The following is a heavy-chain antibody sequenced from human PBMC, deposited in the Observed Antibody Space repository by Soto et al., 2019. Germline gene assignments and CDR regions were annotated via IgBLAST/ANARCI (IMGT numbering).Heavy chain of an antibody. J-gene: IGHJ5*02. D-gene: IGHD1-26*01. CDR1: GGNFTNFG. CDR3: ARARGTRWYNWFDP. V-gene: IGHV1-69*01. Sequence: QVQLVQSGAELKKPGASVKVSCKASGGNFTNFGISWVRQAPGQGLEWMGGIIPLFGTTNYAQKFRGRVTVTADESTSTAYMELKSLRSEDTAIYFCARARGTRWYNWFDPWGQGTLVTVSS. CDR2: IIPLFGTT.